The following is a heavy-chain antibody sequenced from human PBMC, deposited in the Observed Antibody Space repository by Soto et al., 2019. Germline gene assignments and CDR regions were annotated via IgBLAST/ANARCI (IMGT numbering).Heavy chain of an antibody. CDR2: INPSGCST. V-gene: IGHV1-46*01. J-gene: IGHJ4*02. CDR1: TYTFTTYS. CDR3: ARSRGVPHNFDN. Sequence: QVQLVQSGAEVKKPGASVKVSCKASTYTFTTYSFHWVRQAPGQGLEWMGMINPSGCSTRYAQKLQGRVTLNHETSTGTVYLELRSLRSEDPAMYYCARSRGVPHNFDNWGQGTLVTVSS. D-gene: IGHD3-10*01.